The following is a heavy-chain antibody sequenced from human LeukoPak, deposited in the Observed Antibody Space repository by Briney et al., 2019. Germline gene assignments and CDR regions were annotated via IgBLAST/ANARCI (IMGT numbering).Heavy chain of an antibody. CDR2: IIPIFGTA. D-gene: IGHD4-17*01. J-gene: IGHJ1*01. V-gene: IGHV1-69*06. CDR3: ARASNDYGDYQYFQH. Sequence: GSSVKVSCKASLGTLSTYAISSVRQAPGQGREWMGGIIPIFGTANYAHKFQGRVTITADKSTSTAYMEISRRRSEDTALYYCARASNDYGDYQYFQHWGQGTLVTVSS. CDR1: LGTLSTYA.